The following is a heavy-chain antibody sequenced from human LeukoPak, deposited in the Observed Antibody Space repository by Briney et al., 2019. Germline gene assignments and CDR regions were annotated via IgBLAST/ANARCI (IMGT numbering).Heavy chain of an antibody. V-gene: IGHV3-48*03. CDR2: ISTTGSSI. J-gene: IGHJ6*04. Sequence: GGSLRLSCAASGFTFSSYEMNWVRQAPGKGLEWVSYISTTGSSIYYADSVEGRFTISRDNAKNSLYLQMNSLRAEDTAVYYCAELGITMIGGVWGKGTTVTISS. CDR1: GFTFSSYE. CDR3: AELGITMIGGV. D-gene: IGHD3-10*02.